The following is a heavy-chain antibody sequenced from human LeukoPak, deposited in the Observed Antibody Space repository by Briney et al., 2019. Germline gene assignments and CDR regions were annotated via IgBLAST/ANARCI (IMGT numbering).Heavy chain of an antibody. CDR2: IIPIFGTA. Sequence: ASVKVSCKASGGTFSSYAISWVRQAPGQGLEWMGGIIPIFGTANYAQKFQGRVTITADKSTSTAYMELSSLRSEDTAVYCCAGNIVVVPAARGWFDPWGQGTLVTVSS. CDR1: GGTFSSYA. J-gene: IGHJ5*02. CDR3: AGNIVVVPAARGWFDP. D-gene: IGHD2-2*01. V-gene: IGHV1-69*06.